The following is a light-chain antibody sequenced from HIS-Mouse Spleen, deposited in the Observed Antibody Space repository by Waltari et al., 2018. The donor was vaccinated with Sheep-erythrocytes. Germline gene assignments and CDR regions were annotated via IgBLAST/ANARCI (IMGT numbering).Light chain of an antibody. J-gene: IGKJ1*01. CDR3: MQALQTPWT. CDR2: LGS. CDR1: QSLLHSNGYNY. V-gene: IGKV2-28*01. Sequence: DIVMTQSPLSLPVTPGEPASISFRSSQSLLHSNGYNYLDWYLQKPGQSPQLLIYLGSNRASGVPDRLSGSGSGTDFTLKISRVEAEDVGVYYCMQALQTPWTFGQGTKVEIK.